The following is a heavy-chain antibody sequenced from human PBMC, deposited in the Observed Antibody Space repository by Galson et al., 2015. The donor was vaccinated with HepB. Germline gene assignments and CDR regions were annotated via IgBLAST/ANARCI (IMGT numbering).Heavy chain of an antibody. D-gene: IGHD3-10*01. CDR3: ARDLTGGRGVGGF. J-gene: IGHJ4*02. CDR1: GFTLSTYW. CDR2: IKQDGGEK. Sequence: SLRLSCAASGFTLSTYWMTWVRQAPGKGLEWVANIKQDGGEKNYVDSVKGRFSISRDNAKNSLYLQMNSLRAEDTAVYYCARDLTGGRGVGGFWGQGTLVTVSS. V-gene: IGHV3-7*03.